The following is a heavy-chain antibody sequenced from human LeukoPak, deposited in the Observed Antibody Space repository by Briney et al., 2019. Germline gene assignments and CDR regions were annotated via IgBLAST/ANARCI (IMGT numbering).Heavy chain of an antibody. CDR3: ARHRSGGSQDDAFDI. V-gene: IGHV3-7*01. CDR2: IKQDGSEK. J-gene: IGHJ3*02. D-gene: IGHD2-15*01. Sequence: GGSLRLSCAASGFTFDDYGMSWVRQAPGKGLEWVADIKQDGSEKYYVDSVKGRFTISRQNAKKSLFLQMNSLRAEDTAVYYCARHRSGGSQDDAFDIWGQGTMVTVSS. CDR1: GFTFDDYG.